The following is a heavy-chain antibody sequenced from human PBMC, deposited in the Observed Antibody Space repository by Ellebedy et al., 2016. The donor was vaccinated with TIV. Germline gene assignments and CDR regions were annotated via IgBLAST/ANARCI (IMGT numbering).Heavy chain of an antibody. J-gene: IGHJ3*02. V-gene: IGHV3-30*04. Sequence: GGSLRLSCVVSGFSFSRYNMHWVRQAPGKGLEWVAVTSPDGNVKNYADSVKGRFTISRDNSKNTLYLQMDSLRAEETAVYYCARESPTDYSGAFDIWGQGTMVTVSS. D-gene: IGHD3-10*01. CDR3: ARESPTDYSGAFDI. CDR1: GFSFSRYN. CDR2: TSPDGNVK.